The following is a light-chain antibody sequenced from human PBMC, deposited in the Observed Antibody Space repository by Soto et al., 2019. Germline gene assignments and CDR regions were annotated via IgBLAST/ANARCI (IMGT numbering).Light chain of an antibody. CDR3: QQYGRWAVT. CDR1: QSVTTN. CDR2: GAS. J-gene: IGKJ4*01. V-gene: IGKV3-15*01. Sequence: RFVSRGGIDLCCCRASQSVTTNLAWYQHKPGQSPRLLISGASTGASGIPPRFSGSGSGTEFTLTMDRLHSSDSAVYNCQQYGRWAVTFGGGAQVDI.